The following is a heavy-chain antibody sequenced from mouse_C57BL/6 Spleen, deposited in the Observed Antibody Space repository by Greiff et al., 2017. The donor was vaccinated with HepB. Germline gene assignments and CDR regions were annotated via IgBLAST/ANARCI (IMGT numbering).Heavy chain of an antibody. D-gene: IGHD2-2*01. Sequence: VQLQQSGAELVRPGTSVKVSCKASGYAFTNYLIEWVKQRPGQGLEWIGVINPGSGGTNYNEKFKGKATLTADKSSSTAYMQLSSLTSEDSAVYFCASYGYGRKADYWGQGTTLTVSS. CDR3: ASYGYGRKADY. J-gene: IGHJ2*01. CDR1: GYAFTNYL. CDR2: INPGSGGT. V-gene: IGHV1-54*01.